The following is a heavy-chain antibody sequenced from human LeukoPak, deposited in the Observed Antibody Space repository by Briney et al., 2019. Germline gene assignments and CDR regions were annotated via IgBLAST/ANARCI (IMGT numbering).Heavy chain of an antibody. V-gene: IGHV3-53*01. D-gene: IGHD4-17*01. J-gene: IGHJ3*02. Sequence: QSGGSLRLSCAASGFTVSSNYMSWVRQAPGKGLEWVSVIYSGGSTYYADSVKGRFTNSRHNSKNTLYLQMNSLRAEDTAVYYCANTYGDFTHDAFDIWGQGTMVTVSS. CDR1: GFTVSSNY. CDR3: ANTYGDFTHDAFDI. CDR2: IYSGGST.